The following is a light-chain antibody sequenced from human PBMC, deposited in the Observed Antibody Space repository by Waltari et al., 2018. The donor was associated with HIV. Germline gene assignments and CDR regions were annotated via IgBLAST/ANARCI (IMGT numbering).Light chain of an antibody. CDR1: SSDVGGYTY. J-gene: IGLJ3*02. CDR3: SSYTSSSTWV. CDR2: DVT. Sequence: QSALTQPASVSGSPGQSITISCTGTSSDVGGYTYVSWYQQHPGTAPKLMIYDVTNRPSGVSNRFSGSKSGNTASLTISGLQLEDEADYYCSSYTSSSTWVFGGGTKLTVL. V-gene: IGLV2-14*03.